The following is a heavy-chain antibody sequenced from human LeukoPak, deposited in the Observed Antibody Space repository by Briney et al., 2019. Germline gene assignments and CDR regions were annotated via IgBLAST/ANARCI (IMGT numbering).Heavy chain of an antibody. V-gene: IGHV4-34*01. Sequence: SETLSLTCDVYGESFSDDHWSWIRQPPGKGLEWIGEINLSGSTLYNPSLESRVIISVDTSKNQFSLKLTSVTAADTAVYYCARGRSITYYDFWSGSFYFDYWGQGTLVTVSS. J-gene: IGHJ4*02. CDR3: ARGRSITYYDFWSGSFYFDY. D-gene: IGHD3-3*01. CDR1: GESFSDDH. CDR2: INLSGST.